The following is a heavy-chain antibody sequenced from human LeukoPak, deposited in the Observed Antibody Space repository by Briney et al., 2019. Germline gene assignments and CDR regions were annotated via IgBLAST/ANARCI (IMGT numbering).Heavy chain of an antibody. CDR2: ISGSGGST. Sequence: GGSLRLSCAPSGFTFSSYAMSWVRQAPGKGLEWVSAISGSGGSTYYADSVKGRFTISRDNSKNTLYLQMSSLRAEDTAVYYCAKDPNDYYYDSSGYYYWDYWGQGTLVTVSS. D-gene: IGHD3-22*01. CDR1: GFTFSSYA. J-gene: IGHJ4*02. CDR3: AKDPNDYYYDSSGYYYWDY. V-gene: IGHV3-23*01.